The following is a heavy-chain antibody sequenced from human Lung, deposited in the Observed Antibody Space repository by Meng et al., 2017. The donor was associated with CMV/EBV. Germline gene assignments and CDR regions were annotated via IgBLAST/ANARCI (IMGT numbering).Heavy chain of an antibody. CDR2: IKFDGTYA. Sequence: CDASGVTFNRSWMHWVPQAPGKGLIWVARIKFDGTYANYADSVRGRFTISRDNAGDRLFLQMNSLRAEDTALYFCVRDGDKWNFDYWGKGTLVTVSS. CDR1: GVTFNRSW. CDR3: VRDGDKWNFDY. V-gene: IGHV3-74*01. J-gene: IGHJ4*02. D-gene: IGHD1-26*01.